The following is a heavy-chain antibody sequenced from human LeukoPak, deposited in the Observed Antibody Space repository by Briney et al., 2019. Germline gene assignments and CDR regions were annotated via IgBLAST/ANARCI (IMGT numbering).Heavy chain of an antibody. V-gene: IGHV3-30*04. Sequence: GGSLRLSCAASGFSFRSYAMHWVRQAPGKGLEWVTFVSYDGSNKVYADSVKGRFTISRDNSRNTLNLQMNSLRVEDTAVYYCAGGPYDIVATIDFWGQGTLVTVSS. CDR2: VSYDGSNK. CDR1: GFSFRSYA. CDR3: AGGPYDIVATIDF. J-gene: IGHJ4*02. D-gene: IGHD5-12*01.